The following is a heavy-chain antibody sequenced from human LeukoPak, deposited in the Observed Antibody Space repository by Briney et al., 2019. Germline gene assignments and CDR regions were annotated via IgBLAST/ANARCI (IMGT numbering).Heavy chain of an antibody. Sequence: GGSLRLSCAASGFTFSSYCMHWVRQAPGKGLVWVSRINSDGISTCYADSVKGRFTISRDNTKNTLYLQMNSLRAEDTAVYYCAREGAAAGLDYWGQGTLVTVSS. V-gene: IGHV3-74*01. CDR1: GFTFSSYC. J-gene: IGHJ4*02. CDR2: INSDGIST. CDR3: AREGAAAGLDY. D-gene: IGHD6-13*01.